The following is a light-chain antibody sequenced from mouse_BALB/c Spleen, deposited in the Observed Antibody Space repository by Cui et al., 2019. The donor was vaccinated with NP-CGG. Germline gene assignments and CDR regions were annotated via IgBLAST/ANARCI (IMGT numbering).Light chain of an antibody. CDR1: TGAVTTSNL. CDR2: GTS. CDR3: ALWYDTHWV. J-gene: IGLJ1*01. V-gene: IGLV2*02. Sequence: QAVVTQESALTTSPGETVILTCRSSTGAVTTSNLANWVQKKPVPLFSGLIVGTSNRATGVPSGFSGSLIGNKSTLTLTGAQTEDGAMYFCALWYDTHWVFGGGTKLTVL.